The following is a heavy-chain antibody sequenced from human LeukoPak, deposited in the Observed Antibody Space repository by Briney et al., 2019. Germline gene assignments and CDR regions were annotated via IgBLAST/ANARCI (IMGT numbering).Heavy chain of an antibody. D-gene: IGHD6-6*01. J-gene: IGHJ4*02. V-gene: IGHV4-59*08. CDR1: GGSISSYY. CDR2: IYYSGST. CDR3: ARHGYSSSSAIDY. Sequence: PSETLSLTCTVSGGSISSYYWSWIRQPPGKGLEWIGYIYYSGSTNFTPSLKSRVTISVNTSKNQFSLKLSSVTAADTAVYYCARHGYSSSSAIDYWGQGTLVTVSS.